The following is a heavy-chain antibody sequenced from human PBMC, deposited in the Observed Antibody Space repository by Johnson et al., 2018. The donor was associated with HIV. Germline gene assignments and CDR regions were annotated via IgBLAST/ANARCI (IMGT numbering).Heavy chain of an antibody. CDR3: AREHRADESFDL. CDR2: IHWNGGST. CDR1: GFTFDDYG. D-gene: IGHD1-14*01. Sequence: VQLVESGGRVVRPGGSLRLSCVASGFTFDDYGMSWVRQAPGKGLEWVSGIHWNGGSTGYAESVKGRFTISRDNSKNTLYLQMNSLRAEDTAVYYCAREHRADESFDLWGQGTMVTVSS. V-gene: IGHV3-20*04. J-gene: IGHJ3*01.